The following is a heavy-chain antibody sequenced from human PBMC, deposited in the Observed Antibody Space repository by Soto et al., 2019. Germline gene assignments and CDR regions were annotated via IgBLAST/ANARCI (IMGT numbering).Heavy chain of an antibody. V-gene: IGHV1-18*01. D-gene: IGHD6-13*01. CDR3: AGSGKYIAAAGTRGYFDY. CDR1: GYNFTSYG. J-gene: IGHJ4*02. CDR2: ISAYNGNT. Sequence: GASVKVSCKASGYNFTSYGISWVRQAPGQGSEWMGWISAYNGNTNYAQKLQGRVTMTTDTSTSTAYMELSSLRSEDTAVYYCAGSGKYIAAAGTRGYFDYWGQGTLVTVSS.